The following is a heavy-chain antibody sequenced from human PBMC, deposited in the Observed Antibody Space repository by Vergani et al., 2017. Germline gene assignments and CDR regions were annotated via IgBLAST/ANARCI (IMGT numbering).Heavy chain of an antibody. V-gene: IGHV1-8*01. J-gene: IGHJ1*01. CDR2: MNPNSGNT. D-gene: IGHD6-19*01. CDR1: GYTFTSYD. Sequence: QVQLVQSGAEVKKPGASVKVSCKASGYTFTSYDINWVRQATGQGLEWMGWMNPNSGNTGYAQKFQGRVTMTRNTSISTAYMELSRLRSDDTAVYYCAREVPEWGVPGTQGFFQNWGQGTLVTVSS. CDR3: AREVPEWGVPGTQGFFQN.